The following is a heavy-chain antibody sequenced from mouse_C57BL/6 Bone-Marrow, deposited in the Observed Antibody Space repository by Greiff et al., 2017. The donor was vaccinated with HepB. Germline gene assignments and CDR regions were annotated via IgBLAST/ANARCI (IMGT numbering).Heavy chain of an antibody. Sequence: VQLQQPGAELVKPGASVKLSCKASGYTFTSYWMHWVKQRPGQGLEWIGMIHPNSGSTNYNEKFKGKATLTVDKSSSTAYMQLSSLTYEDSAVYYCAKVYYGNHYYAMDYWGQGTSVTVSS. CDR3: AKVYYGNHYYAMDY. CDR1: GYTFTSYW. V-gene: IGHV1-64*01. CDR2: IHPNSGST. J-gene: IGHJ4*01. D-gene: IGHD2-1*01.